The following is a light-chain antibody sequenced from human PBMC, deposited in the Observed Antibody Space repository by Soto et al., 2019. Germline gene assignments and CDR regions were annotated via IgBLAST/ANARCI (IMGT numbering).Light chain of an antibody. CDR3: CSYTTSSTYVV. V-gene: IGLV2-14*03. CDR2: HVT. Sequence: QSVLTQPASVSGSPGQSITISCAGASRDVGGYDYVSWYQQHPGKAPKLIIYHVTNRPSGVSNRFSGSKSGNTASLTISGLQAEDEAEYFCCSYTTSSTYVVFGGGTKLTVL. CDR1: SRDVGGYDY. J-gene: IGLJ2*01.